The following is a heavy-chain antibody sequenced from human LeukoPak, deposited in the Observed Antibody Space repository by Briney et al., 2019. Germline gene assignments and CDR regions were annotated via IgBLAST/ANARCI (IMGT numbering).Heavy chain of an antibody. CDR1: GYTFTGYY. CDR3: ASQYCTRTSCSRGKEYYYYMDV. D-gene: IGHD2-2*01. J-gene: IGHJ6*03. Sequence: ASVKVSCKASGYTFTGYYMHWVRQAPGQGLEWMGWINPNSGGTNYAQKFQGRVTMTRDTSISTAYTEPSMLRSDDPAVYYCASQYCTRTSCSRGKEYYYYMDVWGKGTPVTVSS. V-gene: IGHV1-2*02. CDR2: INPNSGGT.